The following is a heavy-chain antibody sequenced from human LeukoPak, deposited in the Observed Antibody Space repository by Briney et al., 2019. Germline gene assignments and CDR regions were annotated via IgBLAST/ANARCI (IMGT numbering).Heavy chain of an antibody. CDR1: GGSISSSSYY. J-gene: IGHJ4*02. D-gene: IGHD5-18*01. CDR2: IYYSGST. V-gene: IGHV4-39*07. Sequence: SETLSLTCTVSGGSISSSSYYWGWIRQPPGKGLEWIGSIYYSGSTYYNPSLKSRVTISVDTSKNQFSLKLSSVTAADTAVYYCARVGDTAMVYFDYWGQGTLVTVSS. CDR3: ARVGDTAMVYFDY.